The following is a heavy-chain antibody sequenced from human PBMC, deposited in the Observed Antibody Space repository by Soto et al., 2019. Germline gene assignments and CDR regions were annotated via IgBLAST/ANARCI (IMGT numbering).Heavy chain of an antibody. CDR2: IYHSGST. CDR1: GGSISSSSW. V-gene: IGHV4-4*02. D-gene: IGHD6-6*01. Sequence: NPSETLSRTCAVSGGSISSSSWWSLFRQPPGKGLEWIGEIYHSGSTNYNPSLKSRVAISVDKSKNQFSLKLSSVTAADTAVYYCASEGSSSSRWGSLDYWGQGTLVTVSS. CDR3: ASEGSSSSRWGSLDY. J-gene: IGHJ4*02.